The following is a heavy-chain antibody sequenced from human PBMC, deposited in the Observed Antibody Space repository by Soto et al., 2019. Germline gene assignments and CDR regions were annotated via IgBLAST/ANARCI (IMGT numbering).Heavy chain of an antibody. CDR1: GYTLTELS. V-gene: IGHV1-24*01. CDR2: FDPEDGET. CDR3: ATPLTHYGDYGN. J-gene: IGHJ4*02. Sequence: ASVKVSCKVSGYTLTELSMHWVRQAPGKGLEWMGGFDPEDGETIYAQKFQGRVTMTEDTSTDTAYMELSSLRSEDTAVYYCATPLTHYGDYGNWGQGTLVTVSS. D-gene: IGHD4-17*01.